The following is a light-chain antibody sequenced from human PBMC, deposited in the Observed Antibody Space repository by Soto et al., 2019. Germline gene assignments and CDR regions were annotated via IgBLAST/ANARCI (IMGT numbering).Light chain of an antibody. CDR1: QSISSL. Sequence: EIFLTQSPDTLSLSPGARATLSCRASQSISSLLAWYQQKRGQAPRLLIYGASTRATGIPARFSGSGSGTDFTITISSLQSEDFEVYYCQQYYDWPITFGQGTRLEIK. V-gene: IGKV3-15*01. CDR3: QQYYDWPIT. CDR2: GAS. J-gene: IGKJ5*01.